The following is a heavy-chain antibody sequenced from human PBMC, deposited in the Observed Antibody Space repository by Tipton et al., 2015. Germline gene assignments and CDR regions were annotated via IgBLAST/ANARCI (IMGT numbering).Heavy chain of an antibody. CDR2: INHSGST. CDR3: ARFLGVVTDAFDI. CDR1: GGSFSGYY. V-gene: IGHV4-34*01. D-gene: IGHD3-3*01. Sequence: TLSLTCAVYGGSFSGYYWSWIRQPPGKGLEWLGEINHSGSTNYNPSLKSRVTISVDTSKNQFSLKLSSVTAADTAVYYCARFLGVVTDAFDIWGQGIMVTVSS. J-gene: IGHJ3*02.